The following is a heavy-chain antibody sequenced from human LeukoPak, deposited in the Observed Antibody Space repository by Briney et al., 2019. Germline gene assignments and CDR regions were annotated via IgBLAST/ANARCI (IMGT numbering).Heavy chain of an antibody. Sequence: GGSLRLSCAASGFTVSSNHMTWVRQAPGKGLEWVSVIYSGGSIYYADSVKGRFTISRDTSKNTLYLQMNTLRAEDTAVYYCARDKDYGEQLGYRGQGTLVTVSS. J-gene: IGHJ4*02. CDR1: GFTVSSNH. CDR2: IYSGGSI. CDR3: ARDKDYGEQLGY. D-gene: IGHD4-17*01. V-gene: IGHV3-53*01.